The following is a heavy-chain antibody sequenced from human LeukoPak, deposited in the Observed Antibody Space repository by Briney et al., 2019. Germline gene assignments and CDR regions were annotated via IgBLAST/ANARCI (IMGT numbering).Heavy chain of an antibody. CDR3: ARDMVRGYYGMDV. CDR2: IYTSGST. D-gene: IGHD3-10*01. J-gene: IGHJ6*02. Sequence: PSETLSLTCTVSGGSISSYYWSWIRQPAGKGLEWIWRIYTSGSTNYNPSLKSRVTMSVDTSKNQFSLKLSSVTAADTAVYYCARDMVRGYYGMDVWRQGTTVTVSS. CDR1: GGSISSYY. V-gene: IGHV4-4*07.